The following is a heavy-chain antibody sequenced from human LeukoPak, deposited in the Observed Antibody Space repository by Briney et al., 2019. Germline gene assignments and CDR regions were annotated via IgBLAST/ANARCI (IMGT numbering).Heavy chain of an antibody. CDR2: ISGSGGST. J-gene: IGHJ5*02. CDR3: AKVTTYYYDSSGYYH. D-gene: IGHD3-22*01. CDR1: GFTFSSYA. V-gene: IGHV3-23*01. Sequence: GGSLRLSCAASGFTFSSYAMSWVRQAPGKGLEWVSAISGSGGSTYYADSVKGRFTISGDNSKNTLYLQMNSLRAEDTAVYYCAKVTTYYYDSSGYYHWGQGTLVTVSS.